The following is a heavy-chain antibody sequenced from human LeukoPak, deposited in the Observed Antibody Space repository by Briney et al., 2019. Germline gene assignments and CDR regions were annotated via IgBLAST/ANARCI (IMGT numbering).Heavy chain of an antibody. V-gene: IGHV1-18*01. D-gene: IGHD1-26*01. Sequence: ASVKVSCKASGYTFTSYGISWVRQAPGQGLEWMGWISACNGNTNYAQKPQGRVTMTTDTSTSTAYMELRSLRSDDTAVYYCARVPLVGATPRWVSRFDYWGQGTLVTVSS. CDR1: GYTFTSYG. CDR3: ARVPLVGATPRWVSRFDY. J-gene: IGHJ4*02. CDR2: ISACNGNT.